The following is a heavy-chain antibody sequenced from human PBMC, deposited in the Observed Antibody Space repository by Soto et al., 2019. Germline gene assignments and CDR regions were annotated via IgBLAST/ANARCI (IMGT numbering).Heavy chain of an antibody. Sequence: GSLRLSCAASGFTFSSYWMTWVRQAPGKGLEFLATIKPDGSDTYYVDSVKGRFTISRDNAKNSLSLQMNSLRAEDTALYYCATDLNWSATWGQGTMVTVSS. V-gene: IGHV3-7*01. J-gene: IGHJ3*01. CDR2: IKPDGSDT. CDR3: ATDLNWSAT. CDR1: GFTFSSYW. D-gene: IGHD1-1*01.